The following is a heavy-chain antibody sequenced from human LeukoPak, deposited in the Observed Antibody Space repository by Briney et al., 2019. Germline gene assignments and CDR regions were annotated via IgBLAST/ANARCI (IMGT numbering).Heavy chain of an antibody. D-gene: IGHD6-19*01. Sequence: GGSLRLSCAASGFTFSSYEMNWLRQTPGKGLEWVSYISSSGSIIYYADSVKGRFTISRDNSENTLYLQMNSLRAEDTAVYYCARGGAGLAVAIIDYWGQGTLVTVSS. J-gene: IGHJ4*02. V-gene: IGHV3-48*03. CDR3: ARGGAGLAVAIIDY. CDR2: ISSSGSII. CDR1: GFTFSSYE.